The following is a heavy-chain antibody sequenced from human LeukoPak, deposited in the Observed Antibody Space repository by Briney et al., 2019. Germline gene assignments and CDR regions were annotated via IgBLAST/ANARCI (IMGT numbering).Heavy chain of an antibody. D-gene: IGHD3-22*01. J-gene: IGHJ4*02. CDR2: ISGSGRNT. CDR3: AKGSDSSDSSLFDY. CDR1: GFTFSSYA. Sequence: GGSLRLSCAASGFTFSSYAMSWVRQAPGKGLEWVSVISGSGRNTYYADSVKGRFTISRDNSKSTLYLQMNSLRAEDTAVYYCAKGSDSSDSSLFDYWGQGTLVTVSS. V-gene: IGHV3-23*01.